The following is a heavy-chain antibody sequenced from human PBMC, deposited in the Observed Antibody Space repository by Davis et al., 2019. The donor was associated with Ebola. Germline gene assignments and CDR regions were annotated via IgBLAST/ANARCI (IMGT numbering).Heavy chain of an antibody. CDR3: ASSIAARPVYGMDV. CDR1: GGTFSSYA. Sequence: SVKVSCKASGGTFSSYAISWVRQAPGQGLEWMGGIIPIFGTANYAQKFQGRVTITADESTSTAYMELSSLRSEDTAVYYCASSIAARPVYGMDVWGQGTTVTVSS. V-gene: IGHV1-69*13. CDR2: IIPIFGTA. J-gene: IGHJ6*02. D-gene: IGHD6-6*01.